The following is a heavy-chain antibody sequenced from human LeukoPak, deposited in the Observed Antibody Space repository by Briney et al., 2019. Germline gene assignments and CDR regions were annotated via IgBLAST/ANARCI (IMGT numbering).Heavy chain of an antibody. CDR1: GYTFTGYY. V-gene: IGHV1-2*02. Sequence: ASVKVSCKASGYTFTGYYMHWVRQAPGQGLEWMGWINPNSGGTNYAQKFQGRVTMARDTSISTAYMELSRLRSDDTAVYYCAREGPNWDVVGAIDYWGQGTPVTVSS. CDR3: AREGPNWDVVGAIDY. J-gene: IGHJ4*02. CDR2: INPNSGGT. D-gene: IGHD1-1*01.